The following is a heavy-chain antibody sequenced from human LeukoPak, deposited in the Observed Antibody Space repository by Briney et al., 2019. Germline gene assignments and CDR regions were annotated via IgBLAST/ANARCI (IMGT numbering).Heavy chain of an antibody. Sequence: GGSLRLSCAASGFTFSSYAMSWVRQAPGKGLEWVAAISNSGGDTFYSDFVKGRFTISRDNAKNSLYLQMNSLRVEDTAVYYCARDYDEYGGYWGQGTLVTVSS. CDR1: GFTFSSYA. J-gene: IGHJ4*02. D-gene: IGHD4-17*01. V-gene: IGHV3-23*01. CDR2: ISNSGGDT. CDR3: ARDYDEYGGY.